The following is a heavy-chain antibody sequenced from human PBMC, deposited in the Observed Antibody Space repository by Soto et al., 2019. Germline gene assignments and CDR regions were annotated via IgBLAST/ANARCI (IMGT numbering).Heavy chain of an antibody. CDR3: ATSPYSSSWILY. CDR2: IYYSGST. D-gene: IGHD6-13*01. V-gene: IGHV4-39*01. Sequence: KPSETLSLTCTVSGGSISSSSYYWGWIRQPPGKGLEWIGSIYYSGSTYYNPSLKSRVTISVDTSKNQFSLKLSSVTAADTAVYYCATSPYSSSWILYWGQGTLVTVSS. CDR1: GGSISSSSYY. J-gene: IGHJ4*02.